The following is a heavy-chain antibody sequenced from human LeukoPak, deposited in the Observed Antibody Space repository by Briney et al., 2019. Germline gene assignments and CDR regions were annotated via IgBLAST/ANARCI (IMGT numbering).Heavy chain of an antibody. J-gene: IGHJ6*02. D-gene: IGHD4-11*01. Sequence: SETLSLTCAVYGGSFSGYYWSWIRQPPGKGLEWIGEINHSGSTNYNPSLKSRVTISVDTSKNQFSLKLSSVTAADTAVYYCAGGKLTTVTAFRYYYYGMDVWGQGTTVTVSS. CDR2: INHSGST. CDR3: AGGKLTTVTAFRYYYYGMDV. CDR1: GGSFSGYY. V-gene: IGHV4-34*01.